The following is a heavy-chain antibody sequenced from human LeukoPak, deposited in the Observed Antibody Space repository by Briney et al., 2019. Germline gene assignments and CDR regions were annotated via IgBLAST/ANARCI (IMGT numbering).Heavy chain of an antibody. CDR2: IKQDGSEK. CDR1: GFTFSSYW. CDR3: ARELLGHGYNSGDFDY. D-gene: IGHD5-24*01. Sequence: GGSLRLSCAASGFTFSSYWMNWVRQAPGKGLEWVANIKQDGSEKYYVDSVKGRFTISRDNAKNSLYLQMNSLRAEDTAVYYCARELLGHGYNSGDFDYWGQGTLATVSS. V-gene: IGHV3-7*01. J-gene: IGHJ4*02.